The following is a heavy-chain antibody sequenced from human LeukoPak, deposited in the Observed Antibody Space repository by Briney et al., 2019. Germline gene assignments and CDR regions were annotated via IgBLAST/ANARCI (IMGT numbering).Heavy chain of an antibody. Sequence: SETLSLTCTVSGGSISSYYWSWIRQPPVKGLEWIGYIYYSGSTNYNPSLKSRVTISVDTSKNQFSLKLSSVTAADTAVYYCARLSPHYYDSSGTYNWFDPWGQGTLVTVSS. CDR2: IYYSGST. CDR1: GGSISSYY. D-gene: IGHD3-22*01. J-gene: IGHJ5*02. CDR3: ARLSPHYYDSSGTYNWFDP. V-gene: IGHV4-59*08.